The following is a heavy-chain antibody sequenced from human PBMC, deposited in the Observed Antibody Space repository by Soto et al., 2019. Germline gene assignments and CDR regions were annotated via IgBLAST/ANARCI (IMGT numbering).Heavy chain of an antibody. V-gene: IGHV1-18*04. Sequence: QVQLVQSGAEVKKPGASVKVSCKASGYTFTSYGISWVRQAPGQGLEWMGWISAYNGNTNYAQKLQGRVTMTTDTSPSPAYMELRSLGSDDTAVYYCARSPPAAVMDDYYYGMDVWGQGTTVTVSS. CDR1: GYTFTSYG. CDR3: ARSPPAAVMDDYYYGMDV. CDR2: ISAYNGNT. D-gene: IGHD6-13*01. J-gene: IGHJ6*02.